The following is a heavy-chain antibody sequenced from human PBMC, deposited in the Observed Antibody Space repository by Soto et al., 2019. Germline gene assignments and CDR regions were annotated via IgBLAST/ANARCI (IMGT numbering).Heavy chain of an antibody. V-gene: IGHV3-23*01. J-gene: IGHJ4*02. CDR3: AERHLSAAGFDY. Sequence: EVQLLESGGGLVQPGGSLRLSCAASGFTFSNYAMTWLRQAPGKGLEWVAVITGSGGGTYFVDSVKGRFTSARDNSKNTVYLQMSSLRDEATAVYYWAERHLSAAGFDYWGQGTLVTVSS. CDR2: ITGSGGGT. CDR1: GFTFSNYA. D-gene: IGHD6-13*01.